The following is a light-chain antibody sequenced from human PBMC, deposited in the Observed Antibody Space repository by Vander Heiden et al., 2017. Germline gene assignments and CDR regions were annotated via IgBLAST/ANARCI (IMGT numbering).Light chain of an antibody. Sequence: SYELTQPPSLSLSPGQTVSITCSGDKLGDKYASWYQQKPGQSPVLFIFQESKRPSGIPERFSGSISGNTATLTISRTQAMDEADYYCQAWDSSTVVFGGGTKLTV. CDR3: QAWDSSTVV. CDR1: KLGDKY. CDR2: QES. V-gene: IGLV3-1*01. J-gene: IGLJ2*01.